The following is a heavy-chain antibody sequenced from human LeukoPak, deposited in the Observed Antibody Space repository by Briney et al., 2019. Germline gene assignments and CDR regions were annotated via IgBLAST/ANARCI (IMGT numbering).Heavy chain of an antibody. D-gene: IGHD3-10*01. V-gene: IGHV3-23*01. CDR2: ISGSGGST. Sequence: GGSLRLSCAASGFTFSSYAMSWVRQAPGKGLEWVSAISGSGGSTYYADSVKGRFTISRDNSKNTLYLQMNSLRAEDTAVYYCAKDHAPFYYGSGSYYNVFDYWGQRTLVTVSS. J-gene: IGHJ4*02. CDR3: AKDHAPFYYGSGSYYNVFDY. CDR1: GFTFSSYA.